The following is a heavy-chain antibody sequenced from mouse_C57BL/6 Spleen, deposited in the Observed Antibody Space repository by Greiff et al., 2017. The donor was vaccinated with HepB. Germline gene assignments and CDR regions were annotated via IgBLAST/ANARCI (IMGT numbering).Heavy chain of an antibody. CDR3: ARGDRNYLGRFAY. Sequence: EVQGVESGGGLVKPGGSLKLSCAASGFTFSSYAMSWVRQTPEKRLEWVATISDGGSYTYYPDNVKGRFTISRDNAKNNLYLQMSHLKSEDTAMYYCARGDRNYLGRFAYWGQWTLVTVSA. D-gene: IGHD2-5*01. J-gene: IGHJ3*01. CDR2: ISDGGSYT. CDR1: GFTFSSYA. V-gene: IGHV5-4*01.